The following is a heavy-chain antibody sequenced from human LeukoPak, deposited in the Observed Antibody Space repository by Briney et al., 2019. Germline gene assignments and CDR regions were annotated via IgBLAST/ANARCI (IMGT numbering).Heavy chain of an antibody. D-gene: IGHD3-10*01. CDR1: GFTFSTYA. Sequence: HSGGSLRLSCAASGFTFSTYAMHWVRQAPGKGLEWVTVISFDGSDKYYIDSVKGRFTISRDNSKNTLYLEMNSLRPEDTAVYYCARVSTSGSGNYLTRAFDIWGQGTVVTVS. CDR3: ARVSTSGSGNYLTRAFDI. V-gene: IGHV3-30-3*01. J-gene: IGHJ3*02. CDR2: ISFDGSDK.